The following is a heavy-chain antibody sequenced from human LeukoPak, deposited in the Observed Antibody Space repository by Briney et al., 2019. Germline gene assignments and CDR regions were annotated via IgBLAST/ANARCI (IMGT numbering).Heavy chain of an antibody. Sequence: GGSLRLSCAASGFTFDNYAMHWVRQAPGKGLEWVSGISWNSGSTYYADSVKGRFTISRDNSKNTLYLQMNSLRAEDTAVYYCAKDRDIVVVPAACGYYFDYWGQGTLVTVSS. D-gene: IGHD2-2*01. J-gene: IGHJ4*02. CDR1: GFTFDNYA. V-gene: IGHV3-23*01. CDR3: AKDRDIVVVPAACGYYFDY. CDR2: ISWNSGST.